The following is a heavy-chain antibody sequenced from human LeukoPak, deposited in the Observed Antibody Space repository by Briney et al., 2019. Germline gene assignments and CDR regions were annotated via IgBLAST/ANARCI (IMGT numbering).Heavy chain of an antibody. Sequence: ASVKVSCKASGYTFTSYAMNWVRQAPGQGLEWMGWINTNTGNPTYAQGFTGRFVFSLDTSVSTAYLQISSLKAEDTAVYYCAWSKYQLLYRYFDYWGQGTLVTVSS. D-gene: IGHD2-2*02. CDR3: AWSKYQLLYRYFDY. J-gene: IGHJ4*02. V-gene: IGHV7-4-1*02. CDR1: GYTFTSYA. CDR2: INTNTGNP.